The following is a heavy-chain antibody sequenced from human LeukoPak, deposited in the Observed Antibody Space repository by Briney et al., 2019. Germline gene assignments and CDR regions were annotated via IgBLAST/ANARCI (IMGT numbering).Heavy chain of an antibody. V-gene: IGHV1-46*01. Sequence: GASVKVSCKASGYTFTSYYMHWVRQAPGQGLEWMGIINPSGGSTSYAQKFQGRVTMTRDTSISTAYMELSRLRSDDTAVYYCAAGRWLRFGGDLDYWGQGTLVTVSS. CDR3: AAGRWLRFGGDLDY. CDR1: GYTFTSYY. D-gene: IGHD5-12*01. CDR2: INPSGGST. J-gene: IGHJ4*02.